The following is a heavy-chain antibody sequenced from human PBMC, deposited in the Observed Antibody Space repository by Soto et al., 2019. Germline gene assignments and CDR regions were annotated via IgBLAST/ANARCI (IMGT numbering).Heavy chain of an antibody. CDR1: GFTFSYYG. D-gene: IGHD2-2*01. V-gene: IGHV3-30*18. J-gene: IGHJ4*02. CDR3: AKGGRIPTSSVDY. CDR2: ISYDGSNR. Sequence: GGSLRLSCAASGFTFSYYGLHWVRHAPGKGLEWVAGISYDGSNRYYGDSVKGRFSISRDNPNNTLYLQMNSLRDEDTAVYYCAKGGRIPTSSVDYWGQGTLVTVSS.